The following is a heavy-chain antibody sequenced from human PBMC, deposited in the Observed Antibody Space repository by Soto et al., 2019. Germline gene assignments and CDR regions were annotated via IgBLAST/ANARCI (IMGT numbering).Heavy chain of an antibody. CDR3: ARAQLRFLEWLSRPSYYGMDV. CDR1: GYTFTSYA. CDR2: INAGTGNT. D-gene: IGHD3-3*01. J-gene: IGHJ6*02. Sequence: VKVSCKASGYTFTSYAMHWVRQAPGQRLEWMGWINAGTGNTKYSQKFQGRVTITRDTSASTAYMELSSLRSEDTAVYYCARAQLRFLEWLSRPSYYGMDVWGQGTTVTVSS. V-gene: IGHV1-3*01.